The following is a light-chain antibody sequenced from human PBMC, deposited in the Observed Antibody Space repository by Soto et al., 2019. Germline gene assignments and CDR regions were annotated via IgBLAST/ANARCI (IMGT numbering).Light chain of an antibody. CDR1: SSNIGAGYD. CDR3: QSYDSSLSGSV. Sequence: QSVLTQPPSVSGAPGQRVTLSCTGSSSNIGAGYDVHWYQQLPGTAPKLLIYGNSNRPSGVPDRFSGSKSGTSASLAITGLQAEDEADYYCQSYDSSLSGSVFGGGNKLTVL. V-gene: IGLV1-40*01. CDR2: GNS. J-gene: IGLJ2*01.